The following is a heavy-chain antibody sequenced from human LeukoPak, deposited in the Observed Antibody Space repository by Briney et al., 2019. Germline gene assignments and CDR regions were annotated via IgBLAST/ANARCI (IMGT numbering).Heavy chain of an antibody. CDR1: GFTFSSYA. Sequence: QPGGSLRLSCAASGFTFSSYAMHWVRQAPGKGLEWVAVISYDGSNKYYADSVKGRFTISRDNSKNTLYLQMNSLRAEDTAVYYCASNLGEWLSKAPFDYWGQGTLVTVSS. CDR3: ASNLGEWLSKAPFDY. V-gene: IGHV3-30-3*01. J-gene: IGHJ4*02. CDR2: ISYDGSNK. D-gene: IGHD3-10*01.